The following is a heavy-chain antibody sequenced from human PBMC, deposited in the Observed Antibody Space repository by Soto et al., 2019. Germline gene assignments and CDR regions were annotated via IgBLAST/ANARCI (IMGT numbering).Heavy chain of an antibody. Sequence: QVQLVQSGAEVKKPGASVKVSCKASGYTFTSYAIHWVLQAPGQRLEWMGWINAGNGNTKYSQKFQDRVTITRDTSASTAYMELSSLRSEGTAVYYCARDLGGWPDYWGQGTLVSVSS. CDR3: ARDLGGWPDY. V-gene: IGHV1-3*01. CDR1: GYTFTSYA. D-gene: IGHD6-19*01. CDR2: INAGNGNT. J-gene: IGHJ4*02.